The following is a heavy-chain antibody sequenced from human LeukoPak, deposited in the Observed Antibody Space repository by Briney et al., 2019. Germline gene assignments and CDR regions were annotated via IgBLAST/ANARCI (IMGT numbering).Heavy chain of an antibody. J-gene: IGHJ4*02. Sequence: GGSLRLSCAASGFTFSSYGMHWVRQAPGKGLEWVAFIRYDGSNKYYADSVKGRFTISRDNSKNTLYLQMNSLRAEDTAVYYCANGRYSSGWYTADYWGQGILVTVSS. CDR1: GFTFSSYG. CDR2: IRYDGSNK. V-gene: IGHV3-30*02. CDR3: ANGRYSSGWYTADY. D-gene: IGHD6-19*01.